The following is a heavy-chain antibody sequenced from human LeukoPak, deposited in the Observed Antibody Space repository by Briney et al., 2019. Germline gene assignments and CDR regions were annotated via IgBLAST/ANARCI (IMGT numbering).Heavy chain of an antibody. V-gene: IGHV3-23*01. CDR2: ISGSGGST. Sequence: PGGSLRLSCAASGFTFSSYAMSWVRQAPGKGLEWVSAISGSGGSTYYADSVKGRFTISRDNSKNTLYLQMNSLRAEDTAVYYCAARPYDYVWGSFDYWGQEPWSPSPQ. J-gene: IGHJ4*01. CDR3: AARPYDYVWGSFDY. D-gene: IGHD3-16*01. CDR1: GFTFSSYA.